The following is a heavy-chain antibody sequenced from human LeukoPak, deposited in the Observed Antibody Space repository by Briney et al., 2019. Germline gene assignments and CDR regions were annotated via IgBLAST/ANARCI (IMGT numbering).Heavy chain of an antibody. CDR2: ISSSSSTI. J-gene: IGHJ4*02. CDR3: ARDYYDSSGYYGVGPN. Sequence: GGTLRLSCAASGFTFSNYGLSWVRQAPGKGLEWVSYISSSSSTIYYADSVKGRFTISRDNAKNSLYLQMNSLRAEDTAVYYCARDYYDSSGYYGVGPNWGQGTLVTVSS. D-gene: IGHD3-22*01. V-gene: IGHV3-48*01. CDR1: GFTFSNYG.